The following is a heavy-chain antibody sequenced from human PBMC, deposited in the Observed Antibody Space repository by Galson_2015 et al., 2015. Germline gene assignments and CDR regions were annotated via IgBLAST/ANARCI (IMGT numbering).Heavy chain of an antibody. CDR2: IYYSGST. D-gene: IGHD3-10*01. J-gene: IGHJ4*02. Sequence: ETLSLTCTVSGGSISSSSYYWGWIRQPPGKGLEWIGSIYYSGSTYYNPSLKSRVTISVDTSKNQFSLKLSSVTAADTAVYYCARDRGNGGFGYWGQGTLVTVSS. CDR1: GGSISSSSYY. CDR3: ARDRGNGGFGY. V-gene: IGHV4-39*07.